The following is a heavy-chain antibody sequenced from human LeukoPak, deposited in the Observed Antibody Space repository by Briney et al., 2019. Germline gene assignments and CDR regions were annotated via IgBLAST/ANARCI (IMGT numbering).Heavy chain of an antibody. D-gene: IGHD6-19*01. CDR3: AIIAVGNYFDY. V-gene: IGHV3-23*03. Sequence: GGSLRLSCAASGFTFSSYAMRWVRRAPGKGLEWVSVIYSGGTTYYADSVKGRFTISRDNSKNTLHLQMNSLRAEDTAVYYCAIIAVGNYFDYWGQGTLVTVSS. J-gene: IGHJ4*02. CDR1: GFTFSSYA. CDR2: IYSGGTT.